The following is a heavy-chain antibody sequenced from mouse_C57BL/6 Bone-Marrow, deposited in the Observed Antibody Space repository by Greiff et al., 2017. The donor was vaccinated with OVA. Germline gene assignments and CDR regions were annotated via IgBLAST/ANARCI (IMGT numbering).Heavy chain of an antibody. J-gene: IGHJ4*01. Sequence: VQLQQSGAELVKPGASVKISCKASGYAFSSYWMNWVKQRPGKGLEWIGQIYPGDGDTNYNGKFKGKATLTADKSSSTAYMQLSSLTSEDSAVYCCARSIYGYAMGYWGQGTSVTVSS. CDR1: GYAFSSYW. CDR2: IYPGDGDT. CDR3: ARSIYGYAMGY. D-gene: IGHD1-1*01. V-gene: IGHV1-80*01.